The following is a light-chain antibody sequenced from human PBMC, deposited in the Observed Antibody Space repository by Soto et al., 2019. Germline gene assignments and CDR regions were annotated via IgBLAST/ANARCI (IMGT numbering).Light chain of an antibody. J-gene: IGLJ3*02. CDR1: SSDVGGYNY. CDR3: SSYSSSSTRV. CDR2: DVS. Sequence: QSALTQPASVSGSPGQSITISCTGTSSDVGGYNYVSWYQQHPGKAPKLMIYDVSHRPSGVSNRFSCSKSSNTASLTISAHQAEDEADDYGSSYSSSSTRVFGGGTKLTVL. V-gene: IGLV2-14*01.